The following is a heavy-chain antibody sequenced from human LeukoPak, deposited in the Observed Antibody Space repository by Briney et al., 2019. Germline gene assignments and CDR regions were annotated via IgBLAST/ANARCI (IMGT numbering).Heavy chain of an antibody. CDR2: ISAYNGNT. V-gene: IGHV1-18*01. CDR1: GYTFTSYV. J-gene: IGHJ4*02. D-gene: IGHD6-19*01. Sequence: ASVKVSCKASGYTFTSYVISWVRPAPGQGLEWMGWISAYNGNTNYAQKLQGRVTMTTDTSTSTAYMELRSLRSDDTAVYYCARDGSSGWYGEWDYWGQGTLVTVSS. CDR3: ARDGSSGWYGEWDY.